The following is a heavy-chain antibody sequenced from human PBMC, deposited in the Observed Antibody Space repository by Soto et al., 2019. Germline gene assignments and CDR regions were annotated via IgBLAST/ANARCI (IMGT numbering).Heavy chain of an antibody. J-gene: IGHJ5*02. V-gene: IGHV1-69*13. CDR2: IIPIFGTA. CDR1: GGTVNSYT. CDR3: AREVDIVLVQAARSGFDP. D-gene: IGHD2-2*03. Sequence: GASVELSCEASGGTVNSYTISWVRQDPRQRLEWMGRIIPIFGTANYAQKFQGRVTITADESTSTAYMELSSLRSEETAVYYCAREVDIVLVQAARSGFDPWGQGTLVPAPS.